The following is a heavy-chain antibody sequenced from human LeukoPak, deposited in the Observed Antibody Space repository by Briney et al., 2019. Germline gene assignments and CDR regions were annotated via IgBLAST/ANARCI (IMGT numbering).Heavy chain of an antibody. CDR2: ILPIFGTA. CDR1: GFTFSSYA. D-gene: IGHD4-23*01. V-gene: IGHV1-69*01. CDR3: ARDLAAVVTPGPFDP. Sequence: PGGSLRLSCAASGFTFSSYATSWVRQAPGQGLEWMGGILPIFGTANYAQTFQGRVTITASDYTSTAHMERSSLRSEDTAVYYCARDLAAVVTPGPFDPWGQGTLVTVSS. J-gene: IGHJ5*02.